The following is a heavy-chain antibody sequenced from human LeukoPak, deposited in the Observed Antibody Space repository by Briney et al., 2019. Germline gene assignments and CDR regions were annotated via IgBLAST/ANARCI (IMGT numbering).Heavy chain of an antibody. J-gene: IGHJ4*02. Sequence: GGSLRLPCAASGFTFDDYGMSWVRQAPGKGLEWVSGINWNGGSTGYADSVKGRFTISRDNSQNTLYLQMNSLRPEDTAVYYCAKGGASVTRYVDYWGQGTLVTVSS. V-gene: IGHV3-20*04. D-gene: IGHD4-17*01. CDR2: INWNGGST. CDR1: GFTFDDYG. CDR3: AKGGASVTRYVDY.